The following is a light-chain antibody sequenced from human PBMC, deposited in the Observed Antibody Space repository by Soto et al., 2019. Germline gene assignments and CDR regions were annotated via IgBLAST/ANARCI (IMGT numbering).Light chain of an antibody. CDR2: SND. V-gene: IGLV1-44*01. J-gene: IGLJ1*01. CDR1: NSNIGTNT. CDR3: VVWDGSLKVYL. Sequence: QSVLTQPPSASGTPGQRVTISCSGSNSNIGTNTVNWYQVLPGTAPKLLIYSNDQRPSGVPDRFSGSRSGTSTSLAISGLQSEDEADYYCVVWDGSLKVYLSGTGTKVTVL.